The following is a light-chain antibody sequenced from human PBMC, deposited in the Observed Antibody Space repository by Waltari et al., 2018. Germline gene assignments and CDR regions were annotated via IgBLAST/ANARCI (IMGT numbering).Light chain of an antibody. CDR3: QQRGNWPPWT. J-gene: IGKJ1*01. CDR2: DTS. V-gene: IGKV3-11*01. Sequence: EIVLTQSPATLSVSPGERATLSCRARQSVSSFLAWYQQKPGQAPRLLIYDTSNRATGIPARFTGSGSGTDFTLTISSLEPEDSAVYYCQQRGNWPPWTFGQGTKVEV. CDR1: QSVSSF.